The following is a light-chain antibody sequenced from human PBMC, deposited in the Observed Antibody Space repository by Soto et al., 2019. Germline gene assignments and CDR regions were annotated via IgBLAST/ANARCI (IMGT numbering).Light chain of an antibody. CDR1: SSDIGGYDY. J-gene: IGLJ2*01. CDR2: DVT. V-gene: IGLV2-14*01. Sequence: QSVLTQPASVSGSPGQSITISCTGTSSDIGGYDYVSWYQHLPGKAPKLLIFDVTHRPSGVSDRFSGSKSGNTASLTISGVRPEDEADYYCCSYTDIALDVVFGGGTKGTVL. CDR3: CSYTDIALDVV.